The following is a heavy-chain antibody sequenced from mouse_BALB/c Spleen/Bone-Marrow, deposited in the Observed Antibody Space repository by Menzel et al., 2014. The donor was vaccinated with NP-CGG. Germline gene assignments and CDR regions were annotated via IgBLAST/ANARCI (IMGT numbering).Heavy chain of an antibody. Sequence: QVQLQQSGTEVVRPGVSVKLSCKASGYSFTTYWMNWVKQRPGQGLEWIGMIHPSDSETRLNQKFKDKATLTVDKSPSTAYMQLNSPTSEDSAVYYCAREKVYYGISWFAYWGQGTLVTVSA. D-gene: IGHD2-1*01. V-gene: IGHV1-61*01. CDR3: AREKVYYGISWFAY. CDR1: GYSFTTYW. CDR2: IHPSDSET. J-gene: IGHJ3*01.